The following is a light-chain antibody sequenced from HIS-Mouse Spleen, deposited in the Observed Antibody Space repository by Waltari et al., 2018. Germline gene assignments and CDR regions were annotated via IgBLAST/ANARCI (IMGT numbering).Light chain of an antibody. J-gene: IGLJ1*01. CDR2: EVS. V-gene: IGLV2-11*01. CDR3: CSYAGSYTGV. CDR1: SSDVGGYNY. Sequence: QSALTQPRSVSGSPGQSVTISCTGTSSDVGGYNYVSWYQQHPGKAPKLMLYEVSRRPSGVPDRFSGSKSGNTASLTISGLQAEDEADYYCCSYAGSYTGVFGTGTKVTVL.